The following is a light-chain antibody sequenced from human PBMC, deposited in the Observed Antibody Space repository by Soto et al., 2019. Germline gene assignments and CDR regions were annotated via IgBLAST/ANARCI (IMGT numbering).Light chain of an antibody. J-gene: IGLJ1*01. CDR3: NSYRSSSTRYV. V-gene: IGLV2-14*03. CDR2: DVS. CDR1: SSDVGGYNY. Sequence: QSALTQPASVSGSPGQSITISCTGTSSDVGGYNYVSWYQQHPGRAPKLLIYDVSNRPSGVSNRFSGSKSGNTASLTISGLQAEDEADYYCNSYRSSSTRYVFGSGTTVTVL.